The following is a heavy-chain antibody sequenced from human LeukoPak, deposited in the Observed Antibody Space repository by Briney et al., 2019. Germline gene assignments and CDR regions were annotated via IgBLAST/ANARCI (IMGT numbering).Heavy chain of an antibody. J-gene: IGHJ4*02. CDR2: IYSGGST. V-gene: IGHV3-53*01. CDR3: ARDGYYDSSGYFDY. Sequence: GGSLRLSCAASGYIVSNNYMTWVRQAPGKGLEWVSNIYSGGSTYYADSVKGRFTVSRDDSKNTLYLQMNSLRAEDTAVYYCARDGYYDSSGYFDYWGQGTLVTVSS. CDR1: GYIVSNNY. D-gene: IGHD3-22*01.